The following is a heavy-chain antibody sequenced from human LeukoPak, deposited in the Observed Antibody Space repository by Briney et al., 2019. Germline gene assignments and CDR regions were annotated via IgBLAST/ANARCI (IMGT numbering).Heavy chain of an antibody. CDR1: GYTFTGYY. Sequence: GASVKVSCKASGYTFTGYYMHWVRQAPGQGLEWMGRINPNSGGTNYAQKFQGRVTMTRDTSISTAYMELSSLRSEDTAVYYCATPGPGSYYALGLAFDTWGQGTMVTVSS. CDR3: ATPGPGSYYALGLAFDT. CDR2: INPNSGGT. D-gene: IGHD1-26*01. V-gene: IGHV1-2*06. J-gene: IGHJ3*02.